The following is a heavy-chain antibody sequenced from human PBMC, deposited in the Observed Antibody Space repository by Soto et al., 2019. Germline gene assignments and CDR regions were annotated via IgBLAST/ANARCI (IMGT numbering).Heavy chain of an antibody. V-gene: IGHV1-46*01. CDR1: GYTFTSYY. CDR2: INPSGGST. CDR3: AGQQLDLDWFDP. D-gene: IGHD6-13*01. Sequence: QVQLVQSGAEVKKPGASVKVSCKASGYTFTSYYMHWVRQAPGQGLEWMGIINPSGGSTIYAQKFQGRVTMTRDTSTSTVYMELSSLRSEDTAVYYCAGQQLDLDWFDPWGQGTLVTVSS. J-gene: IGHJ5*02.